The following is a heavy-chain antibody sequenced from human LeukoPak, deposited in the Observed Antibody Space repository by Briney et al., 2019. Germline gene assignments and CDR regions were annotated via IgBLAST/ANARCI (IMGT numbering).Heavy chain of an antibody. Sequence: PSETLSLTCTVSGGSISSDSWNWIRQPAGKGLEWIGRIYASGTTTYNPSLKSRVTMSIDTSNSQFSLQLASVTAADTAVYYCARGTYYSDTYYFDSWGQGTLVTVSS. V-gene: IGHV4-4*07. J-gene: IGHJ4*02. CDR3: ARGTYYSDTYYFDS. D-gene: IGHD3-22*01. CDR2: IYASGTT. CDR1: GGSISSDS.